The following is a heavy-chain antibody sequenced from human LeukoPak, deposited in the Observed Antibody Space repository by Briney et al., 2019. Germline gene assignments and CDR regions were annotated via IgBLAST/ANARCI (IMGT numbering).Heavy chain of an antibody. D-gene: IGHD5-24*01. J-gene: IGHJ4*02. CDR2: INHSGST. CDR1: GGSFSGYY. V-gene: IGHV4-34*01. CDR3: ARRPVEMATISFFDY. Sequence: SETLSLTCAVYGGSFSGYYWSCIRQPPGKGLEWIGEINHSGSTNYNPSLKSRVTISVDTSKNQFSLKLSSVTAADTAVYYCARRPVEMATISFFDYWGQGTLVTVSS.